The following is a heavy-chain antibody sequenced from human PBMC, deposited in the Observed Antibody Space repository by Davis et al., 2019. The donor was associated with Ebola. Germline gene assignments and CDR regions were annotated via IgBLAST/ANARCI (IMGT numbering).Heavy chain of an antibody. CDR3: ATAGHDSSGWSPNH. CDR1: GYTLTELS. D-gene: IGHD3-22*01. CDR2: FDPEDGET. J-gene: IGHJ5*02. V-gene: IGHV1-24*01. Sequence: ASVKVSCKVSGYTLTELSMHWVRQAPGKGLEWMGGFDPEDGETIYAQKFQGRVTMTEDTSTDTAYMELSSLRSEDTAVYYCATAGHDSSGWSPNHWGQGTLVTVSS.